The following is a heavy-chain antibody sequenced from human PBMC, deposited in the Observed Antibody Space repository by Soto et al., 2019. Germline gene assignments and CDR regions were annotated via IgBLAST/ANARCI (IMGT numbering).Heavy chain of an antibody. Sequence: GGSLRLSCAASGFTFSSYAMSWVRQAPGKGLEWVSAISGSGGSTYYADSVKGRFTISRDNSKNTLYLQMNSLRAEDTAVYYCAKKYYYGSGSYYYYYHYYHLDVWGKGTTVTVSS. CDR1: GFTFSSYA. CDR3: AKKYYYGSGSYYYYYHYYHLDV. V-gene: IGHV3-23*01. D-gene: IGHD3-10*01. J-gene: IGHJ6*03. CDR2: ISGSGGST.